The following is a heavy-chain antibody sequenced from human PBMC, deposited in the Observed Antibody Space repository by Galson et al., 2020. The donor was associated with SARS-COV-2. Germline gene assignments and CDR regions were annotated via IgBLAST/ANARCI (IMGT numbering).Heavy chain of an antibody. CDR2: ISSSSSYI. J-gene: IGHJ4*02. Sequence: TGGSLRLSCAASGFTFSSYSMNWVRQAPGKGLEWVSSISSSSSYIYYADSVKGRFTISRDNAKNSLYLQMNSLRAEDTAVYYCARGRNHAVRFLEWLLDHNDYWGQGTLVTVSS. D-gene: IGHD3-3*01. CDR3: ARGRNHAVRFLEWLLDHNDY. CDR1: GFTFSSYS. V-gene: IGHV3-21*01.